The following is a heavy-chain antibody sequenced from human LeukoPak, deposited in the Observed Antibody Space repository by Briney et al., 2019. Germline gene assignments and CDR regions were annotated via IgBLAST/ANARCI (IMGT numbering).Heavy chain of an antibody. D-gene: IGHD1-26*01. CDR2: IYYSGST. Sequence: SETLSLTCTVSGGSISSYYWSWIRQPPGKGLEWIGYIYYSGSTNYNPSLKSRVTISVDTSKNQFSLKLSSVTAADTAVYYCARDPGGELRSGHYYYYYGMDVWGQGTTVTVSS. CDR3: ARDPGGELRSGHYYYYYGMDV. J-gene: IGHJ6*02. V-gene: IGHV4-59*01. CDR1: GGSISSYY.